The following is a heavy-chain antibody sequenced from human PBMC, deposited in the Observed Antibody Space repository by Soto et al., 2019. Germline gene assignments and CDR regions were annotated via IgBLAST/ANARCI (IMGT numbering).Heavy chain of an antibody. CDR3: ARDRYGWYPGFDLDI. Sequence: SETLSLTCTVSGDSISSYYWSWIRQPPGKELEWIGHVHDSGGTDYNPPLQSRVSMSVDTSSNHVSLQLRSLTAADTAIYYCARDRYGWYPGFDLDIWGPGTTVTVSS. CDR2: VHDSGGT. J-gene: IGHJ6*02. D-gene: IGHD6-19*01. V-gene: IGHV4-59*12. CDR1: GDSISSYY.